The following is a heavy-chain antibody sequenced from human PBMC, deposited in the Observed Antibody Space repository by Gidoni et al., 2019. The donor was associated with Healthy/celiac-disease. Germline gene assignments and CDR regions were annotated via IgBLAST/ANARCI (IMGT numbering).Heavy chain of an antibody. Sequence: GKGLEWVSVIYSGGTTYYADSVKGRFTISRDNSKNTLYLQMNSLRAEDTAVYYCASWRGARIHYYYGMDVWGQGTTVTVSS. V-gene: IGHV3-66*01. D-gene: IGHD2-15*01. CDR2: IYSGGTT. J-gene: IGHJ6*02. CDR3: ASWRGARIHYYYGMDV.